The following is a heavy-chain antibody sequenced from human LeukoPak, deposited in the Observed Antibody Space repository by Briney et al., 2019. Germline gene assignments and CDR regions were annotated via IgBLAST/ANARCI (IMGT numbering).Heavy chain of an antibody. CDR1: GGSISSYY. V-gene: IGHV4-59*01. D-gene: IGHD3-22*01. CDR3: TTDGTMIVVVPIDAFDI. CDR2: IYYSGST. J-gene: IGHJ3*02. Sequence: PSETLSLTCTVSGGSISSYYWSWVRQPPGKGLEWIGYIYYSGSTNYNPSLKSRVTISVDTSKNQFSLKLSSVTAADTAVYYCTTDGTMIVVVPIDAFDIWGQGTMVTVSS.